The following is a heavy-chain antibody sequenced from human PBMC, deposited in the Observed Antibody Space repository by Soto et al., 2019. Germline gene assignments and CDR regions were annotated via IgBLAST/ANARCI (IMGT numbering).Heavy chain of an antibody. V-gene: IGHV1-69*12. CDR3: ASRYGSISSCYLYGMDV. D-gene: IGHD2-15*01. CDR1: GGTFSTYA. J-gene: IGHJ6*02. CDR2: IIPMFGTA. Sequence: QVQLVQSGAAVKKPGSSVKVSCKASGGTFSTYAISWVRQAPGQGLEWMGGIIPMFGTANYAQKFQGRVTITADESTSTAYMELSSLRSEDTAVVYCASRYGSISSCYLYGMDVWGQGTTVTVSS.